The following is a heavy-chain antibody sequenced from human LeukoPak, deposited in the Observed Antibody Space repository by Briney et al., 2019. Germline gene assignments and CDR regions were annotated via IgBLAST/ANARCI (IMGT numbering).Heavy chain of an antibody. CDR3: ARGIAAAGVYFDY. D-gene: IGHD6-13*01. CDR2: INHSGST. V-gene: IGHV4-34*01. CDR1: GGSFSGYY. Sequence: SETLSLTCAVYGGSFSGYYWSWICQPPGKGLEWIGEINHSGSTNYNPSLKSRVTISVDTSKNQFSLKLSSVTAADTAVYYCARGIAAAGVYFDYWGQGTLVTVSS. J-gene: IGHJ4*02.